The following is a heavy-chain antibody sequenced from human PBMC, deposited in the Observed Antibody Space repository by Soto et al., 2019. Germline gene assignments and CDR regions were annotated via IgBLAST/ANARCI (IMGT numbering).Heavy chain of an antibody. D-gene: IGHD7-27*01. J-gene: IGHJ4*02. CDR3: AGELGTFYFDH. CDR1: AGSIRSGDYY. Sequence: QVQLQESGPGLLKPSQTLSLTCAVSAGSIRSGDYYWTWIRQPPGKGLEWIGYIGHSGRAHYNPSLKSRATRSIDTSNNQFSLKMTSVTAADTAVYYCAGELGTFYFDHWGQGTLVNVSS. V-gene: IGHV4-30-4*08. CDR2: IGHSGRA.